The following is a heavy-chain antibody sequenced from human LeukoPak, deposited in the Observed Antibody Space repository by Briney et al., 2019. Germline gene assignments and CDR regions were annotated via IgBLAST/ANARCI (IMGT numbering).Heavy chain of an antibody. CDR3: SRDPRTCDY. CDR1: GFTFSGYY. V-gene: IGHV3-11*04. Sequence: GGSLRLSCAASGFTFSGYYMSWIRQAPGKGLELLSYISGSGSSIVYADSVKGRFTISRDNAKNSLYLQMNSLRDEDTAVYYCSRDPRTCDYWGQGTLVTVSS. CDR2: ISGSGSSI. J-gene: IGHJ4*02.